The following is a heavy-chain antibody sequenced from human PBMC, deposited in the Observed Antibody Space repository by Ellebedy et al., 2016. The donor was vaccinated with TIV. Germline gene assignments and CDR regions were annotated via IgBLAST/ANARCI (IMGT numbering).Heavy chain of an antibody. CDR3: AKGVVAMGYYFDY. Sequence: PGGSLRLSCAASGFIFSSYAMSWVRQAPGKGLEWVSAISGSGGSTYYADSVKGRFTFSRDNSKNTLYLQMHSLRAEDTAVYYCAKGVVAMGYYFDYWGQGTLVTVSS. V-gene: IGHV3-23*01. CDR2: ISGSGGST. D-gene: IGHD2-15*01. CDR1: GFIFSSYA. J-gene: IGHJ4*02.